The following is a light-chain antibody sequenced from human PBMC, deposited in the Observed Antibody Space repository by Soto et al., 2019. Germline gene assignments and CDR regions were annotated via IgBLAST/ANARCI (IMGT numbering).Light chain of an antibody. Sequence: EIGLTQSPGTLSLSPGERATLSCSASQSISSNHLAWYQQKPGQAPRLLFYATSSRATVIPDRFSGSGSQTDFTLTISRMEPEDVAVYYCQQYGISPWTFGQGTKVEI. CDR3: QQYGISPWT. CDR2: ATS. J-gene: IGKJ1*01. CDR1: QSISSNH. V-gene: IGKV3-20*01.